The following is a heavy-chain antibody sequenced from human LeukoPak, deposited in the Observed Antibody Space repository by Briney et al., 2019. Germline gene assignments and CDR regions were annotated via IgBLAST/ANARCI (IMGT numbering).Heavy chain of an antibody. CDR1: GYTFTNHW. J-gene: IGHJ4*02. CDR3: ARLQGSQTIIIFDY. Sequence: GESLKISCKGYGYTFTNHWIAWVRQMPGKGLEWMGIIFPADSDTRYSMSFQGQVTISADKSIGTAYLQWSSLKASDTAMYYCARLQGSQTIIIFDYWGQGTLVTVSS. CDR2: IFPADSDT. V-gene: IGHV5-51*01. D-gene: IGHD3-10*01.